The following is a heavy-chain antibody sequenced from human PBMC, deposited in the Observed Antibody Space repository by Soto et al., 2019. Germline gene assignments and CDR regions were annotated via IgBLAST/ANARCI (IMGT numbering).Heavy chain of an antibody. V-gene: IGHV4-59*01. Sequence: SETLSLTCTVSGGSISSYYWSWIRQPPGKGLEWIGYIYYSGSTNYNPSLKSRVTISVDTSKNQFSLKLSSVTAADTAVYYCARDNYYYYMDVWGKGTTVTVSS. CDR1: GGSISSYY. CDR3: ARDNYYYYMDV. CDR2: IYYSGST. J-gene: IGHJ6*03.